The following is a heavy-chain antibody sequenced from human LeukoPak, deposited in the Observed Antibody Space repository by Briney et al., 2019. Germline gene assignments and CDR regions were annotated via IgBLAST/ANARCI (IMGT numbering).Heavy chain of an antibody. D-gene: IGHD3-3*01. Sequence: GESLKISCKGSGYSFTSYWIGWVRQMPGKGLEWMGIIYPGDSDTRYSPSFQGQVTISADKSISTAYLQWSSLKASDTAMYYCARRTYDFWSDYYYGMDVWGQGTMVTVSS. J-gene: IGHJ6*02. V-gene: IGHV5-51*01. CDR1: GYSFTSYW. CDR3: ARRTYDFWSDYYYGMDV. CDR2: IYPGDSDT.